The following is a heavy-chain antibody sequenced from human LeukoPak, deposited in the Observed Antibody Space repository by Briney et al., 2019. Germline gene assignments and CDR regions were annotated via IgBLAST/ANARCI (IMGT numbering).Heavy chain of an antibody. D-gene: IGHD3-22*01. V-gene: IGHV1-18*01. Sequence: ASVKVSCKASGYTFTSYGISWVRQAPGQGLEWMGWISAYNGNTNYAQKLQGRVTMTTDTSTSTAYMELRSLRSDDTAVYYCARGYYDSSGYYFLMGFDYWGQGTLVTVSS. CDR2: ISAYNGNT. CDR1: GYTFTSYG. CDR3: ARGYYDSSGYYFLMGFDY. J-gene: IGHJ4*02.